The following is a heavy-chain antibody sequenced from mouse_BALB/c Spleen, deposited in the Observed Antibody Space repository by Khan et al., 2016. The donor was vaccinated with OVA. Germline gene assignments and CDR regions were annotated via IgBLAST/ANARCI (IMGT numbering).Heavy chain of an antibody. CDR3: ARESNYDYYAMDY. Sequence: QVQLKQSGPGLVAPSQSLSITCTVSGFSLINYGVHWVRQPPGKGLEWLGVIRAGGSKNYNSDLMSRLSINKDNDKSQVFLKMNSLQTDDTAMYYCARESNYDYYAMDYWGQGTSVTVSS. D-gene: IGHD2-5*01. J-gene: IGHJ4*01. V-gene: IGHV2-9*02. CDR2: IRAGGSK. CDR1: GFSLINYG.